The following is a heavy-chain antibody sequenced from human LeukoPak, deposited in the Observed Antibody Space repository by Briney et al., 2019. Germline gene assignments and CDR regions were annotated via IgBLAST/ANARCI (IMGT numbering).Heavy chain of an antibody. CDR2: INPKSGDT. V-gene: IGHV1-2*02. CDR1: GYSFSDNY. CDR3: ARGKDDSTGHYDAFDV. D-gene: IGHD3-22*01. J-gene: IGHJ3*01. Sequence: VAPLKVSCKASGYSFSDNYIHWVRQAPGQGLEYKGWINPKSGDTNFSQRFKGRVTMTSDTSISTAYMEMRKLRSDDTAVYFCARGKDDSTGHYDAFDVWGHGTMVTVSS.